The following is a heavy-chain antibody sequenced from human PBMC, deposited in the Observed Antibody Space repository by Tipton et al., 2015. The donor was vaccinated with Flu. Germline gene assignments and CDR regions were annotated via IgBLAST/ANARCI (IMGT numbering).Heavy chain of an antibody. CDR1: DFTFRTYW. D-gene: IGHD2-2*01. V-gene: IGHV3-7*01. J-gene: IGHJ4*02. CDR2: INQDGRDK. CDR3: ASWGTQEASC. Sequence: SLRLSCAASDFTFRTYWMSWLRQAPGKGLEWVANINQDGRDKYYVDSVKGRFTISRDNAENSLYLRMNSLRAEDTAVYYCASWGTQEASCWGQGTLVTVSS.